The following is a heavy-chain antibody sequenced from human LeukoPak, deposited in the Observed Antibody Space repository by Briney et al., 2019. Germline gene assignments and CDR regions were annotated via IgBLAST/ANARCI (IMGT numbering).Heavy chain of an antibody. CDR2: INWNGGST. CDR3: ARGPFYYDSTGGYFDY. V-gene: IGHV3-20*04. Sequence: GGSLRLSCAAYGFTFDDYGMSWVRHAPGKGLEWVSGINWNGGSTGYADSVKGRFTISRDNAKNSLYLQMNSLRAEDTALYYCARGPFYYDSTGGYFDYWGQGTLVTVSS. CDR1: GFTFDDYG. D-gene: IGHD3-22*01. J-gene: IGHJ4*02.